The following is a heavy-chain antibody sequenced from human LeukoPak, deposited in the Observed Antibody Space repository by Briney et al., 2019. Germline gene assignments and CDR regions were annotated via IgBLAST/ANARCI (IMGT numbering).Heavy chain of an antibody. J-gene: IGHJ3*02. CDR3: SRDGSRSSQSAFDI. V-gene: IGHV3-11*01. D-gene: IGHD6-19*01. CDR1: GFTFSDYY. CDR2: ISKSGSTI. Sequence: GGSLRLSCAASGFTFSDYYMSWFRQAPGKGLECISYISKSGSTIYYADSVKGRFTISRDNAKDSLYVQMNSLRAEDTAVYYCSRDGSRSSQSAFDIWGQGTKVTVSS.